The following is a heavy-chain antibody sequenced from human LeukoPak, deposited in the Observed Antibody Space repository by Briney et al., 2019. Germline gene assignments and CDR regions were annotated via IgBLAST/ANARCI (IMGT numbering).Heavy chain of an antibody. Sequence: GGSLRLSCAASGFTVSSNYMRWVRQARGKGGEGGSVIYSGGSTYYADSVKGRFIISRDNSKNTLSVQMNSLRAEDTAVYYCARDSCSSTSCYPPYYYGMDVWGQGTTVTVSS. D-gene: IGHD2-2*01. CDR2: IYSGGST. CDR1: GFTVSSNY. V-gene: IGHV3-66*01. CDR3: ARDSCSSTSCYPPYYYGMDV. J-gene: IGHJ6*02.